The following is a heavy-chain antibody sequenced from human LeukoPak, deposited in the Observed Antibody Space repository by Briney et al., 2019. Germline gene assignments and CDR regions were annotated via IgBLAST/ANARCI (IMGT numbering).Heavy chain of an antibody. CDR3: VREARGYHYTYFDY. CDR2: VSSGFHA. V-gene: IGHV3-13*01. CDR1: GFTLGSHD. Sequence: GGSLRLSCTASGFTLGSHDMHWVRQIPGQGLEWVAAVSSGFHAFFADSVQGRFTVSREDAGNSLYLQMNSLRAGDTAVYYCVREARGYHYTYFDYWGQGTLVTVSS. J-gene: IGHJ4*02. D-gene: IGHD5-18*01.